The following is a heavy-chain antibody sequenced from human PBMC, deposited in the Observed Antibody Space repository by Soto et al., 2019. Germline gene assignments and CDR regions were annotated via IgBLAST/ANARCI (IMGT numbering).Heavy chain of an antibody. D-gene: IGHD3-10*01. V-gene: IGHV1-18*01. Sequence: ASVKVSCKAAGYTFTNYGISWVRQAPRQGLEWMGWINVYNGNTKYAQKVQGRVTMTTDTSTSTAYMELRSLRSDDTAVYYCARGVGSGSYYNQYNWFDPWGQGTLLTVSS. J-gene: IGHJ5*02. CDR3: ARGVGSGSYYNQYNWFDP. CDR2: INVYNGNT. CDR1: GYTFTNYG.